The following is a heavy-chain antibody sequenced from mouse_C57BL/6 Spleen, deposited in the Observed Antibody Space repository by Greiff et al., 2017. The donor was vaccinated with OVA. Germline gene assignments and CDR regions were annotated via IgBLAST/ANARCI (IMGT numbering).Heavy chain of an antibody. Sequence: VKLQQPGAELVKPGASVKMSCKASGYTFTSYWITWVKQRPGQGLEWIGDIYPGSGSTNYNEKFKSKATLTVDTSSSTAYMQLSSLTSEDSAVYYCARKEYSNYNYYAMDYWGQGTSVTVSS. CDR2: IYPGSGST. CDR3: ARKEYSNYNYYAMDY. J-gene: IGHJ4*01. V-gene: IGHV1-55*01. D-gene: IGHD2-5*01. CDR1: GYTFTSYW.